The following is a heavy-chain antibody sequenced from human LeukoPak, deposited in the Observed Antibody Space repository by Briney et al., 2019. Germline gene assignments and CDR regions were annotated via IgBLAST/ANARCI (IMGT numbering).Heavy chain of an antibody. CDR3: AKHIAAAGYYYYGMDV. J-gene: IGHJ6*02. CDR1: GFTFSSYA. CDR2: ISGSGGST. V-gene: IGHV3-23*01. D-gene: IGHD6-13*01. Sequence: GGSLRLSCAASGFTFSSYAMSWVRPAPGKGLEWVSGISGSGGSTYYADSVKGRFTISRDNSKNTLYLQMNSLRAEDTAVYYCAKHIAAAGYYYYGMDVWGQGTTVTVSS.